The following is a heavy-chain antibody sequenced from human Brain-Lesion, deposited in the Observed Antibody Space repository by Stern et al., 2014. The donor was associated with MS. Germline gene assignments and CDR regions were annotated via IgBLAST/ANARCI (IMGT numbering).Heavy chain of an antibody. J-gene: IGHJ5*02. Sequence: VQLVESGPGLVKPSETLSLTCTVAGGSVSSTSYAWAWIRQPPGKGLEWIGTIYYSGNTYYSPSLKSRITIFLDTAKNQFSLQLSSVTAADTAVYYCAGEEDIRYCSGGSCTGNWFDPWGQGTLVTVSS. CDR1: GGSVSSTSYA. D-gene: IGHD2-15*01. V-gene: IGHV4-39*01. CDR2: IYYSGNT. CDR3: AGEEDIRYCSGGSCTGNWFDP.